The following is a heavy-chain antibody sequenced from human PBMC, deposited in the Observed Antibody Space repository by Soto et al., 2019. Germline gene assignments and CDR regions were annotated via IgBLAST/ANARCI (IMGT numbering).Heavy chain of an antibody. Sequence: QVQLQESGPGLVKPSETLSLTCTVSGGSISSYYWSWIRQPPGKGLEWIGYIYYSGSTNYNPSLKGRVTISVDTSKNQFSLKLSSVTAADTAVYYCARKRITMVRGVIIDTPFDYWGQGTLVTVSS. V-gene: IGHV4-59*08. J-gene: IGHJ4*02. CDR1: GGSISSYY. CDR2: IYYSGST. CDR3: ARKRITMVRGVIIDTPFDY. D-gene: IGHD3-10*01.